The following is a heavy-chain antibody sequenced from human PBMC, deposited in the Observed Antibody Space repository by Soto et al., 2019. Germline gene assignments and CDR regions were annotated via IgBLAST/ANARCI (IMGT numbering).Heavy chain of an antibody. CDR1: GGSISSYY. CDR2: FSYSGST. V-gene: IGHV4-59*01. CDR3: ARDRNPDSGSYYSSFDY. D-gene: IGHD1-26*01. J-gene: IGHJ4*02. Sequence: SETLSLTCTVSGGSISSYYWSWIRQPPGKGLEWIGYFSYSGSTNYNPSLKSRVTIAVDTSKNQFSLRLSSVTAADTAMYYCARDRNPDSGSYYSSFDYWGQGTLVTVSS.